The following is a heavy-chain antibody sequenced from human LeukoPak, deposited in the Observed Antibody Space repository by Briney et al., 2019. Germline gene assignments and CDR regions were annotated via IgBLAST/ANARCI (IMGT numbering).Heavy chain of an antibody. CDR3: ARSGTYQHSSSYDY. D-gene: IGHD6-13*01. Sequence: SETLSLTCAVYGESFSAYYWSWIRQAPGKTLGWIGEIHHSGTTNYNPSLKSRVNILIDPSKKQFSLKLSSVSAADTAVYYCARSGTYQHSSSYDYWGQGTLVTVSS. CDR2: IHHSGTT. CDR1: GESFSAYY. J-gene: IGHJ4*02. V-gene: IGHV4-34*01.